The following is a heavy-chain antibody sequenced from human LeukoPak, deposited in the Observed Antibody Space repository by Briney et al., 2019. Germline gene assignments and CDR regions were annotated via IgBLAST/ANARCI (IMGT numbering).Heavy chain of an antibody. Sequence: PGGSLRLSCAASGFTFSSYAMSWVRQAPGKGLEWVSAISGSGGSTYYADSVKGRLTISRDNSKNTLYLQMNSLRAEDTAVYYCAKGRGSEDTAMVYFDYWGQGTLVTVSS. CDR3: AKGRGSEDTAMVYFDY. J-gene: IGHJ4*02. CDR2: ISGSGGST. CDR1: GFTFSSYA. V-gene: IGHV3-23*01. D-gene: IGHD5-18*01.